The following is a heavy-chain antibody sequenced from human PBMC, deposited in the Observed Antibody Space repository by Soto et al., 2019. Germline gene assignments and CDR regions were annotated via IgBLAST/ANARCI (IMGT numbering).Heavy chain of an antibody. J-gene: IGHJ6*03. D-gene: IGHD3-22*01. CDR1: GSSIKSTNW. V-gene: IGHV4-4*02. CDR3: XXXXXXXXXXXXXXXXGYSPKEGAHYFYMEV. Sequence: QVQLQESGPGLVKPSGTLSLTCAVSGSSIKSTNWWTWVRQPPGKGLEWIGEIYYSGTTNYKSSLKSRLFISVATSENQFSLDLSSVTAAXXXXXXXXXXXXXXXXXXXXXXXGYSPKEGAHYFYMEVWGKGTTVIVSS. CDR2: IYYSGTT.